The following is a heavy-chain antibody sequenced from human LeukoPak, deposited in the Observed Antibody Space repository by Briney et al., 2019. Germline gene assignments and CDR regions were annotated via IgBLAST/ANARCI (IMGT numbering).Heavy chain of an antibody. CDR3: GRVVEGGEDGMGY. J-gene: IGHJ4*02. CDR1: GFIFNNAW. Sequence: PGGSLRLSCAASGFIFNNAWMTWVRQAPGKGLEWVSGIGGSGTSTYYADSVKGRFTISRDNSKNTLYLQMNSLRAEDTAVYYCGRVVEGGEDGMGYWGQGTLVTVSS. V-gene: IGHV3-23*01. CDR2: IGGSGTST. D-gene: IGHD2-21*01.